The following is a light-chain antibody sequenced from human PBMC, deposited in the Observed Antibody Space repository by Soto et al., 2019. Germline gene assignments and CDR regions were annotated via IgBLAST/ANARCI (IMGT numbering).Light chain of an antibody. CDR3: QQFGTSPLT. Sequence: TVLTQSPGTLSLSPGERATLSCRASSSVSNRDLAWYQQKPGQAPRLLIYGASTRATGVPDRFGGSGPRTELTLTISRMENEDYAPYYCQQFGTSPLTFGGGTKVDIK. V-gene: IGKV3-20*01. J-gene: IGKJ4*01. CDR2: GAS. CDR1: SSVSNRD.